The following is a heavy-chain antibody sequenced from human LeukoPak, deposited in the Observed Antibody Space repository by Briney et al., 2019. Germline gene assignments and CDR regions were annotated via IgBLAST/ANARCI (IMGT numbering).Heavy chain of an antibody. CDR3: ARGRRSTAYYYYYYMDV. D-gene: IGHD4-11*01. Sequence: TASETLSLTCAVYGGSFSGYYWSWIRQPPGKGLEWIWEINHSGSTNYNPSLKSRVTISVDTSKNQFSLKLSSVTAADTAVYYCARGRRSTAYYYYYYMDVWGKGTTVTVSS. J-gene: IGHJ6*03. CDR2: INHSGST. CDR1: GGSFSGYY. V-gene: IGHV4-34*01.